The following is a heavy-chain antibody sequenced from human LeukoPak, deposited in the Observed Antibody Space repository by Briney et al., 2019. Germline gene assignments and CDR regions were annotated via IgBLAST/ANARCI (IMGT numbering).Heavy chain of an antibody. Sequence: ASVKVSCKASGGTFSSYAISWVRQAPGQGLEWMGGIIPIFGTANYAQKFQGRVTITADKSTSTAYMELSSLRSEDTAVYYCARGWQQRGAFDPWGQGTLVTVSS. CDR3: ARGWQQRGAFDP. V-gene: IGHV1-69*06. CDR2: IIPIFGTA. CDR1: GGTFSSYA. D-gene: IGHD6-13*01. J-gene: IGHJ5*02.